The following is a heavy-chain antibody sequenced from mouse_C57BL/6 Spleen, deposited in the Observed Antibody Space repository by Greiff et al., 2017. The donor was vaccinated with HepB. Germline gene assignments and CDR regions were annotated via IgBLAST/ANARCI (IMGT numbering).Heavy chain of an antibody. D-gene: IGHD1-1*01. CDR1: GYTFTSYG. CDR3: ARRGDGSSQGDY. Sequence: QVQLQQSGAELARPGASVKLSCKASGYTFTSYGISWVKQRTGQGLEWIGEIYPRSGNTYYNEKFKGKATLTADKSSSTAYMELRSLTSEDSAVYFCARRGDGSSQGDYWGQGTTLTVSS. V-gene: IGHV1-81*01. CDR2: IYPRSGNT. J-gene: IGHJ2*01.